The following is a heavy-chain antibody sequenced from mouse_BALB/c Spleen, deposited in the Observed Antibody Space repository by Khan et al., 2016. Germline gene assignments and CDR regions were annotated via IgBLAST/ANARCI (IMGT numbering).Heavy chain of an antibody. D-gene: IGHD1-1*01. CDR1: GYSITSDYA. CDR2: ISYSGST. Sequence: EGQLQESGPGLVKPSQSLSLTCPVTGYSITSDYAWNWIRQFPGNNLEWMGYISYSGSTSYNPSLKSRISITRDTSKNQFFLQLNSVTTEDTATYYCARDYYGSSYFDYWGQGTTLTVSS. V-gene: IGHV3-2*02. CDR3: ARDYYGSSYFDY. J-gene: IGHJ2*01.